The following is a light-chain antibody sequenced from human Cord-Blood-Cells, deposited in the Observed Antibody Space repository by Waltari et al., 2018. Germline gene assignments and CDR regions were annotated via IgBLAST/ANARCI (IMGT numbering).Light chain of an antibody. CDR2: GAY. CDR1: QSVSSN. Sequence: EIVMTQSPATLPVSPGERATLSCRASQSVSSNLAWYQQKPGQAPRLLIYGAYTRATGIPARFSGSGSGAEFTLTISSLQSEDFAVYYCQQYNNWPPYTFGQGTKLEIK. V-gene: IGKV3-15*01. J-gene: IGKJ2*01. CDR3: QQYNNWPPYT.